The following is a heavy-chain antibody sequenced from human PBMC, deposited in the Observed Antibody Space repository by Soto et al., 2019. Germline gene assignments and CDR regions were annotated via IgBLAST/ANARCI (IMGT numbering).Heavy chain of an antibody. CDR2: IGPASGDT. CDR3: ARARVGYYDSSGYYYVYNWFDP. Sequence: ASVKVSCKASGYTFTGHYIHWVRQAPGQGPEWMGEIGPASGDTRYAQKFQGRVTMTRDTSITTVYMELNNLSPDDTAVYYCARARVGYYDSSGYYYVYNWFDPWGQGTLVTVSS. CDR1: GYTFTGHY. V-gene: IGHV1-2*02. J-gene: IGHJ5*02. D-gene: IGHD3-22*01.